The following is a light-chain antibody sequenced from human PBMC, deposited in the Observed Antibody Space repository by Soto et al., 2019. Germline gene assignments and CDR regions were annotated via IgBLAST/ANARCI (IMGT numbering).Light chain of an antibody. J-gene: IGKJ4*01. Sequence: DIQLTQSPSLLSASVGDRVTITCRASQTISKFLSWYQQKPGKAPKLLIYAASTLQDGVPSRFSGSGSGTEFTLTISSLQPEDFATYYCLLINSFFGGGTRVE. V-gene: IGKV1-9*01. CDR3: LLINSF. CDR2: AAS. CDR1: QTISKF.